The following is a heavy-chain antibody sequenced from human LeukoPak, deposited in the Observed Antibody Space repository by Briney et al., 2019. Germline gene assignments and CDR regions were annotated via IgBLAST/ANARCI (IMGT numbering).Heavy chain of an antibody. CDR1: GYTFTSYG. J-gene: IGHJ4*02. V-gene: IGHV1-18*01. D-gene: IGHD6-6*01. Sequence: ASVKVSCKASGYTFTSYGISWVRQAPGQGLEWMGWISAYNGNTNYAQKLQGRVTMTTDTSTSTASMELRSLRSDDTAVYYCASEVSGSSLDYWGQGTLVTVSS. CDR3: ASEVSGSSLDY. CDR2: ISAYNGNT.